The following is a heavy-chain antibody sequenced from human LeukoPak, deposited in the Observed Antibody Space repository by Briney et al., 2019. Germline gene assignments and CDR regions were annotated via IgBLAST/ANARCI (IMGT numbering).Heavy chain of an antibody. CDR1: GGSISSSSYY. CDR2: MHYSGST. J-gene: IGHJ4*02. Sequence: SETLSPTCTVSGGSISSSSYYWGWTRQPPGKGLEWIGSMHYSGSTYYNPSLKSRVTISVDTSKNHLSLNLRSVTAADTAVYYCARLFCGADCSIDFWGQGTLVTVS. V-gene: IGHV4-39*02. D-gene: IGHD2-21*02. CDR3: ARLFCGADCSIDF.